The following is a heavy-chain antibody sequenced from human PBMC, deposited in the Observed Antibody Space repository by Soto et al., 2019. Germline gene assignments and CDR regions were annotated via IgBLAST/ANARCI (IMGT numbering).Heavy chain of an antibody. D-gene: IGHD5-18*01. J-gene: IGHJ4*02. CDR3: ARWNVQYDSYGYF. CDR1: GFTFSTYP. CDR2: ISYDGSSK. Sequence: GGSLRLSCAASGFTFSTYPMHWVRQAPDKGLEWVALISYDGSSKYYADSVKGRFTISRDNSKNTLYLQMNSLRPEDTAAYYCARWNVQYDSYGYFWGQGTLVTVSS. V-gene: IGHV3-30-3*01.